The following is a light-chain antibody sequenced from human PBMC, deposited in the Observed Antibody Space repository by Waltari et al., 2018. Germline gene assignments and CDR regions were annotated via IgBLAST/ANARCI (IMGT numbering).Light chain of an antibody. CDR2: DNN. J-gene: IGLJ2*01. V-gene: IGLV1-51*01. CDR1: SSHIAINY. Sequence: QSVLTQPPSVSAAPGQRVTISCSGSSSHIAINYVSWYQHLPGTAPKLLIFDNNNRPSGIPDRFSGSKSGTSATLAITGLQTGDEADYYCGTWDSGLSVVVFGGGTKLTVL. CDR3: GTWDSGLSVVV.